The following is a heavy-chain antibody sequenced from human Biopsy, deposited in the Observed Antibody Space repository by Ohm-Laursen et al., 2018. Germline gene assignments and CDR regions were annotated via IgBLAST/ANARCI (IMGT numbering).Heavy chain of an antibody. Sequence: SLRLSCAASGFTFSSYYMSWVRLAPGKGLEWVANINQDGSVKNYVDSVKGRFTISRDNAENSVYLQMSSLRVEDVAIYYCARLQVNNGWYEDYWGQGTLVSVSS. CDR1: GFTFSSYY. V-gene: IGHV3-7*03. D-gene: IGHD6-19*01. J-gene: IGHJ4*02. CDR2: INQDGSVK. CDR3: ARLQVNNGWYEDY.